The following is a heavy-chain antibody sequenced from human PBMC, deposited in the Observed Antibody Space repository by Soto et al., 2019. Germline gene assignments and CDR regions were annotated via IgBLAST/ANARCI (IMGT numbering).Heavy chain of an antibody. CDR2: ISYDGSNK. V-gene: IGHV3-30*18. J-gene: IGHJ6*02. CDR1: GFTFSSYG. D-gene: IGHD2-15*01. Sequence: QVQLVESGGGVVQPGRSLRLSCAASGFTFSSYGMHWVRQAPGKGLEWVAVISYDGSNKYYADSVKGRFTISRDNSKNTLYLQMNSLRDEDTAVYYCAKDWGYCSGGSCSRYYYGMDVWGQGTTVTVSS. CDR3: AKDWGYCSGGSCSRYYYGMDV.